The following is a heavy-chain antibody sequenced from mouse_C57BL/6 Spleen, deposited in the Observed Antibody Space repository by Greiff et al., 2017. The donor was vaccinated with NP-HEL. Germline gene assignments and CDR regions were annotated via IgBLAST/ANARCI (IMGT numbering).Heavy chain of an antibody. J-gene: IGHJ4*01. CDR3: AVRYYGSTLYAMDY. CDR2: ISSGSSTI. D-gene: IGHD1-1*01. V-gene: IGHV5-17*01. Sequence: EVQLQESGGGLVKPGGSLKLSCAASGFTFSDYGMHWVRQAPEKGLEWVAYISSGSSTIYYADTVKGRFTISRDNAKNTLFLQMTSLRSEDTAMYYCAVRYYGSTLYAMDYWGQGTSVTVSS. CDR1: GFTFSDYG.